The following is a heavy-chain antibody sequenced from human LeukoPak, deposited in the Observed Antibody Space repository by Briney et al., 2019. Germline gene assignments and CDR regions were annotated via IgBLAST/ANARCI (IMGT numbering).Heavy chain of an antibody. D-gene: IGHD1-26*01. Sequence: SETLSLTCTVSGGSISSSSYYWGWIRQPPGKGLEWIGSIYYSGSTYYNPSLKSRVTISVDTSKNQFSLKLSSVTAADTAVYYCAREFRNSGSYWDFDYWGQGTLVTVSS. J-gene: IGHJ4*02. V-gene: IGHV4-39*07. CDR1: GGSISSSSYY. CDR3: AREFRNSGSYWDFDY. CDR2: IYYSGST.